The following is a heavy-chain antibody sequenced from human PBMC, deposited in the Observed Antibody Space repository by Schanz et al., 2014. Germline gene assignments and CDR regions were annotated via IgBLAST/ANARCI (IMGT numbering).Heavy chain of an antibody. CDR2: ISGSGGST. Sequence: EADLVESGGGLIQRGESLRLSCSASGFSFSSYSMNWVRQAPGKGLEWVSAISGSGGSTYYADSVKGRFTISRDNSKNTLYLQMNSLRTEDTAVYYCARDGDRFYHNYYMDVWGKGTTVTVSS. V-gene: IGHV3-23*04. CDR1: GFSFSSYS. J-gene: IGHJ6*03. CDR3: ARDGDRFYHNYYMDV. D-gene: IGHD4-17*01.